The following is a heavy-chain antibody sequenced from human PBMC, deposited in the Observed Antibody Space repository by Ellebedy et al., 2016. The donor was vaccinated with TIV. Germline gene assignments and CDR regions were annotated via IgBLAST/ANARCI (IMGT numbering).Heavy chain of an antibody. CDR1: GFTFSSYA. CDR3: VKDDHSYCSGGSCYSYYAFDI. D-gene: IGHD2-15*01. Sequence: GESLKISCSASGFTFSSYAMHWVRQAPGKGLEYVSAISSNGGSTYYADSVKGRFTISRDNSKNTLYLQMSSLRAEDTAVYYCVKDDHSYCSGGSCYSYYAFDIWGQGTMVTVSS. V-gene: IGHV3-64D*06. J-gene: IGHJ3*02. CDR2: ISSNGGST.